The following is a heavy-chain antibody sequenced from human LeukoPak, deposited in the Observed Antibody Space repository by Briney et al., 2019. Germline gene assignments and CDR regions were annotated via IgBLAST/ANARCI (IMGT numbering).Heavy chain of an antibody. D-gene: IGHD6-19*01. V-gene: IGHV3-30*03. Sequence: GGSLRLSCAASGFTFSSYGMHWVRQAPGKGLEWVAVISYDGSNKYYADSVKGRFTISRDNSKNTLYLQMNSLRAEDTAVYYCATHRSYSSGWYESAFDIWGQGTMVTVSS. CDR2: ISYDGSNK. CDR3: ATHRSYSSGWYESAFDI. J-gene: IGHJ3*02. CDR1: GFTFSSYG.